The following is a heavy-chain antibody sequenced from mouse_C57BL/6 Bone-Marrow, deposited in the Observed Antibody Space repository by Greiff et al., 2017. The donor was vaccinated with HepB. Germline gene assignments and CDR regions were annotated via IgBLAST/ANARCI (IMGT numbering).Heavy chain of an antibody. CDR3: ARSRSPNYGSSYGWYFDV. Sequence: QVQLQQPGAELVRPGSSVKLSCKASGYTFTSYWMHWVKQRPIQGLEWIGNIDPSDSETHYNQKFKDKATLTVDKSSSTAYIQLSSLTSEDSAVYNCARSRSPNYGSSYGWYFDVWGTGTTVTVSS. J-gene: IGHJ1*03. V-gene: IGHV1-52*01. CDR1: GYTFTSYW. D-gene: IGHD1-1*01. CDR2: IDPSDSET.